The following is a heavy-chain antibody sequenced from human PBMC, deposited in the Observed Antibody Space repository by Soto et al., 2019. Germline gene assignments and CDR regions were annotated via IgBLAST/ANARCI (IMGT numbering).Heavy chain of an antibody. D-gene: IGHD2-15*01. J-gene: IGHJ5*02. CDR1: GYTFTSYA. CDR3: ARDYHDIVVVVAATPEFWFDP. Sequence: GASVKVSCKASGYTFTSYAMNWVRQAPGQGLEWMGWINTNTGNPTYAQGFTGRFVFSLDTSVSTAYLQICSLKAEDTAVYYCARDYHDIVVVVAATPEFWFDPWGQGTLVTVSS. CDR2: INTNTGNP. V-gene: IGHV7-4-1*01.